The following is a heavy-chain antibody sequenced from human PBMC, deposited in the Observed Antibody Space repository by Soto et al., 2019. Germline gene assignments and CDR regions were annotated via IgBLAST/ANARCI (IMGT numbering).Heavy chain of an antibody. CDR2: IWYDGSNK. J-gene: IGHJ2*01. V-gene: IGHV3-33*01. Sequence: GGSLRLSCAASGFTFSSYGMHWVRQAPGKGLEWVAVIWYDGSNKYYVDSVKGRFTISRDNSKNTLYLQMNSLRAEDTAVYYCAREAALYCGGDCPAPKGYFDLWGRGTLVTVSS. CDR1: GFTFSSYG. D-gene: IGHD2-21*02. CDR3: AREAALYCGGDCPAPKGYFDL.